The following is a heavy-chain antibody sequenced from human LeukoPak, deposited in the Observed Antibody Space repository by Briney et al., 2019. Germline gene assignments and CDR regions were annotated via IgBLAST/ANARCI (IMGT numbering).Heavy chain of an antibody. CDR3: ARIYYSRFDP. CDR2: IYTSGST. V-gene: IGHV4-4*07. D-gene: IGHD3-10*01. CDR1: GGSISSYY. Sequence: SETLSLTCTVSGGSISSYYWSWVRQPAGKGLEWIGRIYTSGSTNYNPSLKIPVTMSVDTSKNQFSLKLNSVTAADTAVYYFARIYYSRFDPSGQGTLVTVSS. J-gene: IGHJ5*02.